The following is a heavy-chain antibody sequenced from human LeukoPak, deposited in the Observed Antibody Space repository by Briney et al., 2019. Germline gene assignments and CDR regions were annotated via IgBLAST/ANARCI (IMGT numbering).Heavy chain of an antibody. J-gene: IGHJ3*02. V-gene: IGHV3-11*04. Sequence: PGGSLRLSYAASGSTFSVYYMIGIPQAPGKGLVGVSYISNSCSSIYYADSVKGRFTFHRENAKNSLYLQMNSLRAEDPAVYYCARDLTARGHSYYYDSNGPSDALDIWGPGAMVTVSS. D-gene: IGHD3-22*01. CDR3: ARDLTARGHSYYYDSNGPSDALDI. CDR1: GSTFSVYY. CDR2: ISNSCSSI.